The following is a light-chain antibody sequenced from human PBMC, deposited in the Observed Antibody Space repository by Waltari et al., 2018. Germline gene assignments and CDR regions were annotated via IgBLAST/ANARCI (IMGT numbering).Light chain of an antibody. CDR3: AAWDDSLNGHVV. CDR1: SSNIGSNT. Sequence: QSVLTQPPSASGTPVQRVTISCSGSSSNIGSNTVTWYQQLPGTAPKLLIYSNNHRPSGVPARFSGYKSGTSASLAISGLQSEDEADYYCAAWDDSLNGHVVFGGGTKLTVL. CDR2: SNN. V-gene: IGLV1-44*01. J-gene: IGLJ2*01.